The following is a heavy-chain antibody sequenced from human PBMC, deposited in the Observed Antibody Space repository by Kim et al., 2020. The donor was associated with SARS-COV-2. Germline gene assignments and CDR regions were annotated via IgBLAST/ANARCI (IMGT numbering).Heavy chain of an antibody. CDR1: GGSISSYY. CDR2: IYYSGST. D-gene: IGHD3-9*01. J-gene: IGHJ4*02. Sequence: SETLSLTCTVSGGSISSYYWSWIRQPPGKGLEWIGDIYYSGSTNYNPSLKSRVTISVDTSKNQFSLKLSSVTAADTAVYYCARVSYDIWTGYPTLDYWGQGTLVTVSS. CDR3: ARVSYDIWTGYPTLDY. V-gene: IGHV4-59*01.